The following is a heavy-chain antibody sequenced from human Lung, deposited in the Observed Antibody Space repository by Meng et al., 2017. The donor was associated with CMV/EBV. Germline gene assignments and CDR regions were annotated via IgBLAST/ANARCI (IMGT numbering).Heavy chain of an antibody. CDR2: VNPNSGVT. CDR3: AIHFPSGLDGFDI. J-gene: IGHJ3*02. V-gene: IGHV1-2*02. Sequence: ASVKVSCKASAYTFIGYNMHWVRQAPGQGLEWVGWVNPNSGVTGYAEKFLGRVTMTSDTSMTTAYMELTRLTYDDTAVYYCAIHFPSGLDGFDIWGQGTVVTVSS. CDR1: AYTFIGYN. D-gene: IGHD3-3*02.